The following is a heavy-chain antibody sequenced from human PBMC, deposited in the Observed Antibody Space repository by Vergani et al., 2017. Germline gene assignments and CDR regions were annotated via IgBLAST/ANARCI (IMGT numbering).Heavy chain of an antibody. CDR3: ARDLRLLYNRFDP. Sequence: QVQLLESGGGVVQPGRSLRLSCVASGFTFNQYGMHWVRQAPGKGLAWVAVTWYDGNNKQYADSVKGRFTISKDNSKSTMYLQMDSLRDEDTGVYYCARDLRLLYNRFDPWGQGTLVTVSS. J-gene: IGHJ5*02. CDR2: TWYDGNNK. CDR1: GFTFNQYG. V-gene: IGHV3-33*01. D-gene: IGHD1-14*01.